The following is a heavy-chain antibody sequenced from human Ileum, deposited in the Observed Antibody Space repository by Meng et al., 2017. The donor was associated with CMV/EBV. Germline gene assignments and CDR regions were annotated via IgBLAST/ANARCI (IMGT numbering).Heavy chain of an antibody. CDR3: AKDVPDIVVVPAAIRVGISHYYYGMDV. Sequence: GESLKISCAASGFTFSSYGMHCVRQAPGKGLEWVAFIRYDGSNKYYADSVKGRFTISRDNSKNTLYLQMTSLRAEDTAVYYFAKDVPDIVVVPAAIRVGISHYYYGMDVWGQGTTVTVSS. V-gene: IGHV3-30*02. CDR2: IRYDGSNK. J-gene: IGHJ6*02. CDR1: GFTFSSYG. D-gene: IGHD2-2*02.